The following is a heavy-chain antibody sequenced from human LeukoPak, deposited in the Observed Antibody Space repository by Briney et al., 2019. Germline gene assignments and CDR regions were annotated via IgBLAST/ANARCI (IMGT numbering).Heavy chain of an antibody. CDR2: IYHSGST. D-gene: IGHD2-15*01. J-gene: IGHJ4*02. Sequence: PSETLSLTCAVSGYSISSGYYWGWIRQPPGKGLEWIGRIYHSGSTYYNPSLKSRVTISVDTSKNQFSLKLSSVTAADTAVYYCARVGIVVVVAATFPNYFDYWGQGTLVTVSS. V-gene: IGHV4-38-2*01. CDR3: ARVGIVVVVAATFPNYFDY. CDR1: GYSISSGYY.